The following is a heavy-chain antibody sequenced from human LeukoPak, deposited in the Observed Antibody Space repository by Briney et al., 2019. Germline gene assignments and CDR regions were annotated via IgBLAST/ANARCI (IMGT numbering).Heavy chain of an antibody. Sequence: KSSETLSLTCAVSGYSISSGYYCGWIRQPPGKGLEWVGSSYHSGSTYYNPSLKSRVTISVDTSKNQFSLKLSSVTAADTAVYYCASQSPSAAGLDYWGQGTLVTVSS. CDR1: GYSISSGYY. CDR3: ASQSPSAAGLDY. CDR2: SYHSGST. V-gene: IGHV4-38-2*01. J-gene: IGHJ4*02. D-gene: IGHD6-19*01.